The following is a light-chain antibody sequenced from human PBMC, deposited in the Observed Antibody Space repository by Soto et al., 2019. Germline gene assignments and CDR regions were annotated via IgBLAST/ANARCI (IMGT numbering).Light chain of an antibody. J-gene: IGKJ1*01. CDR1: RSVRSN. Sequence: EIVLTQSPGTLSVSPGDRVTLSCKASRSVRSNLAWYQQKPGQAPRLLISGASTRATGITDRFSGSGSGTEFTLTINSLQSEDFAVYYCQQYNYWPGTFGQGTKVDIK. V-gene: IGKV3-15*01. CDR2: GAS. CDR3: QQYNYWPGT.